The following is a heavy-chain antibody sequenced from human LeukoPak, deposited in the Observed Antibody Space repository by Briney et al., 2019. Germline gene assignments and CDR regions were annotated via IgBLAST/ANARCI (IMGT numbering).Heavy chain of an antibody. CDR1: GFTFSSYS. V-gene: IGHV3-48*01. CDR2: ISSSSSTI. Sequence: GGSLRLSCAASGFTFSSYSMNWVRQAPGKGLEWVSYISSSSSTIYYADSVKGRFTIYRDNAKNSLYLQMNSLRAEDTAVYYCARGASGYYMDVWGKGTTVTVSS. CDR3: ARGASGYYMDV. J-gene: IGHJ6*03.